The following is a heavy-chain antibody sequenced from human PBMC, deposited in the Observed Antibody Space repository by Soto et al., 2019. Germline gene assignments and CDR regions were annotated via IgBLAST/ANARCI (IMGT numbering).Heavy chain of an antibody. Sequence: SETLSLTCAVYGGSFSGYYWSWIRQPPGKGLEWIGEINHSGSTNYNPSLKSRVTISVDTSKNQFSLKLSSVTAADKAVYYCARGMGEYWGQGTLVTVSS. CDR3: ARGMGEY. D-gene: IGHD3-16*01. J-gene: IGHJ4*02. CDR1: GGSFSGYY. V-gene: IGHV4-34*01. CDR2: INHSGST.